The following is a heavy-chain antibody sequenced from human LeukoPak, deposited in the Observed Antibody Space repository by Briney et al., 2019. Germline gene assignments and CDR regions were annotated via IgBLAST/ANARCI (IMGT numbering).Heavy chain of an antibody. J-gene: IGHJ1*01. CDR1: GFTVSSNY. CDR3: ARDAYCGGDCYFAFQH. D-gene: IGHD2-21*02. V-gene: IGHV3-66*01. CDR2: IHSGGST. Sequence: GGSLRLSCAASGFTVSSNYMNWVRQAPGMGLEWVSVIHSGGSTYYADSVKDRFIISRDNSKNTLYLQMNSLRAEDTAVYYCARDAYCGGDCYFAFQHWGQGTLVTVSS.